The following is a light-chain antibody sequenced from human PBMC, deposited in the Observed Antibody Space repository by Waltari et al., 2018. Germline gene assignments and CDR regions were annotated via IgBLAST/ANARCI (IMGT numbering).Light chain of an antibody. CDR2: AAS. Sequence: IQMTQSPSSLSASVGDRVTIACRASQSISTYLNWYRHKPGKAPELLIFAASSLQRGVPSRFSGSGSGTDFTLTISSLQAEDFATYYCQQYYNTPYTFGQGTKLEIK. V-gene: IGKV1-39*01. CDR1: QSISTY. CDR3: QQYYNTPYT. J-gene: IGKJ2*01.